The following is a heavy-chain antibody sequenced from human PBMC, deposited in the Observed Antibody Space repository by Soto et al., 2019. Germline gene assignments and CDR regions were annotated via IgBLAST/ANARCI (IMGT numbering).Heavy chain of an antibody. V-gene: IGHV4-59*01. CDR2: IYYSGST. D-gene: IGHD3-22*01. J-gene: IGHJ6*02. CDR1: GGSISSYY. CDR3: AREGRDYYDSSGPDYYYYGMDV. Sequence: SETLSLTCTVYGGSISSYYWSWIRQPPGKGLEWIGYIYYSGSTNYNPSLKSRVTISVDTSKNQFSLKLSSVTAADTAVYYCAREGRDYYDSSGPDYYYYGMDVWGQGTTVTVSS.